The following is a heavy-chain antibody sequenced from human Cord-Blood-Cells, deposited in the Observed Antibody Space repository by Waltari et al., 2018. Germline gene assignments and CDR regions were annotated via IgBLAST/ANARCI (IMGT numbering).Heavy chain of an antibody. CDR2: INPNSGGT. Sequence: QVQLVQSGAEVKKPGASVKVSCKASGYTFTGYYMHWVRQAPGQGLEWMRWINPNSGGTNDAQKFQGRVTMTRDTSISTAYMELSRLRSDDTAVYYCARDSTTIFGVVIYYFDYWGQGTLVTVSS. CDR3: ARDSTTIFGVVIYYFDY. CDR1: GYTFTGYY. V-gene: IGHV1-2*02. D-gene: IGHD3-3*01. J-gene: IGHJ4*02.